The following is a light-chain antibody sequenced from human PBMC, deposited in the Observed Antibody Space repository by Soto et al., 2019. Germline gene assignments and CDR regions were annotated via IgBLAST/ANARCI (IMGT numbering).Light chain of an antibody. CDR2: DAS. V-gene: IGKV3-11*01. Sequence: EIVLTQSPATLSLSPGERATLSCRASQRVSNYVAWYQQKPGQAPRLLIYDASNRATGIPARFSGSGSGTDFTLTISSLEPEDFAVYYCQQRSNWPAYTFGQGTKLEIK. J-gene: IGKJ2*01. CDR1: QRVSNY. CDR3: QQRSNWPAYT.